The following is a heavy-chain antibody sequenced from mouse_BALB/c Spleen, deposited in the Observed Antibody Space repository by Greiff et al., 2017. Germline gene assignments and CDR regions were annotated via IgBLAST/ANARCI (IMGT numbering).Heavy chain of an antibody. J-gene: IGHJ3*01. CDR2: ISSGSSTI. Sequence: EVKLMESGGGLVQPGGSRKLSCAASGFTFSSFGMHWVRQAPEKGLEWVAYISSGSSTIYYADTVKGRFTISRDNPKNTLFLQMTSLRSEDTAMYYCARSNYGYGFAYWGQGTLVTVSA. V-gene: IGHV5-17*02. CDR3: ARSNYGYGFAY. D-gene: IGHD1-2*01. CDR1: GFTFSSFG.